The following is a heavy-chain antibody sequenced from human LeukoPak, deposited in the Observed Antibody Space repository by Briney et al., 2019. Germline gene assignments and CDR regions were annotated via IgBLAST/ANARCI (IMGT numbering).Heavy chain of an antibody. Sequence: PSETLSLTCGVSGGSITNTNYWTWVRQPPGKGLEWIGEVFYSGSTNSNPSLKSRLTMSVDESKHEFSLRLTAVTAADTAVYYCASGGLVSRYLDHWGQGALVNVSP. CDR3: ASGGLVSRYLDH. V-gene: IGHV4-4*02. D-gene: IGHD3-9*01. CDR1: GGSITNTNY. J-gene: IGHJ4*02. CDR2: VFYSGST.